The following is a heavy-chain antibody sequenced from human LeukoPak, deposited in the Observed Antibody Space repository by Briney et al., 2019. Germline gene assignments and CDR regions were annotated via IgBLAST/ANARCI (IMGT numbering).Heavy chain of an antibody. J-gene: IGHJ6*03. V-gene: IGHV3-48*01. Sequence: GGSLRLSCAASGFTFSSYSMNWVRQAPGKGLEWVSYISSSSSTIYYADSVKGRFTISRDNAKNSLYLQMNSLRAEDTAVYYCARDRGGRADYYYYYYMDVWGKGTPVTVSS. D-gene: IGHD3-16*01. CDR1: GFTFSSYS. CDR2: ISSSSSTI. CDR3: ARDRGGRADYYYYYYMDV.